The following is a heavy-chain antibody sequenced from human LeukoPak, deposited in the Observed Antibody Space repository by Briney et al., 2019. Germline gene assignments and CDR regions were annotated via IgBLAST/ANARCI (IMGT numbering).Heavy chain of an antibody. J-gene: IGHJ6*03. Sequence: GGSLRLSCAASGFTFDDYAMHWVRQAPGKGLDWVSLISWDGGSTYYADSVKGRFTISRDNSKNSLYLQMNSLRAEDTALYYCAKDSYCSSTSCYPRNYYYYMDVWGKGTTVTVSS. CDR1: GFTFDDYA. V-gene: IGHV3-43D*03. D-gene: IGHD2-2*01. CDR3: AKDSYCSSTSCYPRNYYYYMDV. CDR2: ISWDGGST.